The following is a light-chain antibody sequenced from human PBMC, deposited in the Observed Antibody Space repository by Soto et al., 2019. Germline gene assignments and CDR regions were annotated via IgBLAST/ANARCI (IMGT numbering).Light chain of an antibody. CDR2: DAS. CDR3: QQYYNVPIT. V-gene: IGKV1-5*01. J-gene: IGKJ5*01. Sequence: DIQMTQSPSTLSASVGDRVTITCRASQTIDSWLAWYQQRPGKAPKLLILDASSLDTGVPSRFSGSGSGTDFTFTISSLQSEDIATYYCQQYYNVPITFGQGTRLEIK. CDR1: QTIDSW.